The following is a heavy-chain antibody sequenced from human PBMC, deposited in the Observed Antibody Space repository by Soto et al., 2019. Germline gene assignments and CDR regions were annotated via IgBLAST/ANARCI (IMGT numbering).Heavy chain of an antibody. V-gene: IGHV3-23*01. CDR3: AKDLSSSWYGFDY. D-gene: IGHD6-13*01. CDR2: ISGSGGST. CDR1: GFTFSSYA. Sequence: GSLLLACSASGFTFSSYAMSWVRQAPGKGLEWVSAISGSGGSTYYADSVKGRFTISRDNSKNTLYLQVNSLRAEDKAVYYCAKDLSSSWYGFDYWGQGTLVTVYS. J-gene: IGHJ4*02.